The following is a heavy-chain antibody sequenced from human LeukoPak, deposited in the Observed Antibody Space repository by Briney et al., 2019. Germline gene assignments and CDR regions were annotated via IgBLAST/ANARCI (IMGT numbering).Heavy chain of an antibody. Sequence: GRSLRLSCAASGFTFSSYGMHWVRQAPGKGLEWVAVISYDGSNKYYAHSVNDRFTTSIDHSKKTLYLKMNSLRAEDTAVYYCAKDGAYGAWFKYYFDYWGQGTMVTVS. J-gene: IGHJ4*02. CDR3: AKDGAYGAWFKYYFDY. D-gene: IGHD4-17*01. CDR1: GFTFSSYG. V-gene: IGHV3-30*18. CDR2: ISYDGSNK.